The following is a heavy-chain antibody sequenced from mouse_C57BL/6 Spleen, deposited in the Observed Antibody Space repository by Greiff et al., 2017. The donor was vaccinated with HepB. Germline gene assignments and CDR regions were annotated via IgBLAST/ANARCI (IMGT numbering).Heavy chain of an antibody. CDR2: ISGGGGNT. CDR1: GFTFSSYT. CDR3: ARRDVYFAMGC. J-gene: IGHJ4*01. D-gene: IGHD3-3*01. V-gene: IGHV5-9*01. Sequence: EVQLVESGGGLVKPGGSLKLSCAASGFTFSSYTMSWVRQTPEKRLEWVATISGGGGNTYYPDSVKGRFTISRDNAKNTLYLQMSSLMSEDTASDYCARRDVYFAMGCWGKGTSVTVSS.